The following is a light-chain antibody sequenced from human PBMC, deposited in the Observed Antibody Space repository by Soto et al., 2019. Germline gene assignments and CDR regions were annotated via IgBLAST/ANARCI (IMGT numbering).Light chain of an antibody. CDR3: GADHGSGSNFVWV. V-gene: IGLV9-49*01. CDR2: VGTGGIVG. Sequence: QSVLTQPPSASASLGASVTLTCTLSSGYSNYKVDGYQQRPGKGPRFVMRVGTGGIVGSKGDGIPDRFSVLGSGLNRYLTIKNIQEEDESDYHCGADHGSGSNFVWVFGGGTKLTV. J-gene: IGLJ3*02. CDR1: SGYSNYK.